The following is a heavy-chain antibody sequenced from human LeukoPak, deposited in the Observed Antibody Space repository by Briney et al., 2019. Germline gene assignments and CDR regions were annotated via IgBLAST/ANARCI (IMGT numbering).Heavy chain of an antibody. CDR2: ISAYNGNT. D-gene: IGHD3-10*01. CDR1: GYTFTSYG. J-gene: IGHJ5*02. V-gene: IGHV1-18*01. CDR3: ARDHRGITMVRGGLTWFDP. Sequence: ASVKVSCKASGYTFTSYGISWVRQAPGQGLEWMGWISAYNGNTNYAQKLQGRVTITTDTSTSTPYMELRSLRSDDTAVYYCARDHRGITMVRGGLTWFDPWGQGTLVTVSS.